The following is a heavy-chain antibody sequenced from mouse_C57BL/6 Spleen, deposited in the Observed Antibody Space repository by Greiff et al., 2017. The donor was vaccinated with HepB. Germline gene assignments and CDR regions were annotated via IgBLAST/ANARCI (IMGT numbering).Heavy chain of an antibody. D-gene: IGHD3-2*02. CDR3: TRDSSGPAWFAY. V-gene: IGHV14-1*01. CDR2: IDPEDGDT. J-gene: IGHJ3*01. Sequence: EVKLQESGAELVRPGASVKLSCTASGFNIKDYYMHWVKQRPEQGLEWIGRIDPEDGDTEYAPKFQGKATMTADTSSNTAYLQLSSLTSEDTAVYYCTRDSSGPAWFAYWGQGTLVTVSA. CDR1: GFNIKDYY.